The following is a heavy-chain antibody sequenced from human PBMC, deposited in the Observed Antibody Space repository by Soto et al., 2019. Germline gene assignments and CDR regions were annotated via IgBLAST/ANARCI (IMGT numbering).Heavy chain of an antibody. V-gene: IGHV3-30*18. Sequence: QVQLVESGGGVVQPGRSLRLSCAASGFTFSSYGMHWVRQAPGKGLEWVALISYDGSDEYYADSVKGRFTISRDNSKNTLYLQMNSLRGEDTALYYCAKDWLTVAGPSDYWGQGTLVTVSS. CDR2: ISYDGSDE. D-gene: IGHD6-19*01. J-gene: IGHJ4*02. CDR3: AKDWLTVAGPSDY. CDR1: GFTFSSYG.